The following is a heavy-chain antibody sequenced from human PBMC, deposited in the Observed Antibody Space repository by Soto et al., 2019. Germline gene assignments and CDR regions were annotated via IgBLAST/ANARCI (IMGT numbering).Heavy chain of an antibody. Sequence: QVKLVQSGAEVKKPGSSVKVSCKASGGTFSSYAISWVRQAPGQGLEWMGGIIPIFGTANYAQKFQGRVTITADEYTSTAYMALSSLRSEDTAVYYCARSIAAAGPNYYYYGMDVWGQGTTVTVSS. CDR1: GGTFSSYA. CDR3: ARSIAAAGPNYYYYGMDV. J-gene: IGHJ6*02. D-gene: IGHD6-13*01. CDR2: IIPIFGTA. V-gene: IGHV1-69*01.